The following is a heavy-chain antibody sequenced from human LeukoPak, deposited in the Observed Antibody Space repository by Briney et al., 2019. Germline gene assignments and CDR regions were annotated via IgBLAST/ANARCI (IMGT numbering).Heavy chain of an antibody. CDR2: TSAYNGNT. CDR3: ARDLVPYSSGWYYFDY. CDR1: GYTFTSYG. Sequence: ASVKVSRKASGYTFTSYGISWVRQAPGQGLEWMGWTSAYNGNTNYAQKLQGRVTMTTDTSTSTAYMELRSLRSDDTAVYYCARDLVPYSSGWYYFDYWGQGTLVTVSS. J-gene: IGHJ4*02. V-gene: IGHV1-18*01. D-gene: IGHD6-19*01.